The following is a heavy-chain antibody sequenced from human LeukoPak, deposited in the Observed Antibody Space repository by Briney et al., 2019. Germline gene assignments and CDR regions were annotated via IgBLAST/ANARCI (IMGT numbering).Heavy chain of an antibody. V-gene: IGHV1-18*01. Sequence: ASVKVSCKASGYTFTNNGINWVRQAPGQGLEWMGWISTYSVNTKYAQKFHDRVTMTTDTSTSTAYMELRSLRSDDTAVYYCARDSTTMDARWFDPWGQGTLVTVSS. CDR1: GYTFTNNG. CDR2: ISTYSVNT. D-gene: IGHD1-1*01. CDR3: ARDSTTMDARWFDP. J-gene: IGHJ5*02.